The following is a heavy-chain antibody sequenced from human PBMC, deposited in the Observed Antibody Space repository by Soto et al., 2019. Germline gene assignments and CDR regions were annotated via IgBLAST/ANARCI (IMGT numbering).Heavy chain of an antibody. Sequence: GGSLRLSCAASGFTFSGSAMHWVRQASGKGLEWVGRIRSKANSYATAYAASVKGRFTISRDDSKNTAYLQMNSLKTEDTAVYYCTRRKDYYYYGMDVWGQGTTVTVSS. V-gene: IGHV3-73*01. J-gene: IGHJ6*02. CDR3: TRRKDYYYYGMDV. CDR1: GFTFSGSA. CDR2: IRSKANSYAT.